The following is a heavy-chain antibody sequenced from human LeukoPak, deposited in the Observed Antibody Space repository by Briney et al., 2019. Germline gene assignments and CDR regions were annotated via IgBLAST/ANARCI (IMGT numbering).Heavy chain of an antibody. J-gene: IGHJ3*02. CDR1: GYTFTSSA. V-gene: IGHV7-4-1*02. Sequence: ASVKVSCKTSGYTFTSSAMNWVRQAPGQGLQWMGWINTNTGNPTYAQGFTGRFVFSLDTPVSTAYLQISSLKAEDTAVYYCARRRPGDNAFDIWGQGTVVTVSS. CDR2: INTNTGNP. D-gene: IGHD7-27*01. CDR3: ARRRPGDNAFDI.